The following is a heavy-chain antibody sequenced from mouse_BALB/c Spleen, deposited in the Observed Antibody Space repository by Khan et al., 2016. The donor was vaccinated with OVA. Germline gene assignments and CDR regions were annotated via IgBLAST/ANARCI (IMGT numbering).Heavy chain of an antibody. J-gene: IGHJ2*01. D-gene: IGHD1-2*01. CDR3: ARTARIKY. CDR1: GYSITSGYG. V-gene: IGHV3-2*02. Sequence: VQLQQSGPCLVKPSQSLSLTCTVTGYSITSGYGWNWIRQFPGNKLEWMGYISYSGSTNYNPSLKSRISITRDTSKNQFFLQLNSVTTEDTATYYCARTARIKYWGQGTTLTVSS. CDR2: ISYSGST.